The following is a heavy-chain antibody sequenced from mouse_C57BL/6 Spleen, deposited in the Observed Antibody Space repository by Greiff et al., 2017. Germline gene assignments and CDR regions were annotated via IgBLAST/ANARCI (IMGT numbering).Heavy chain of an antibody. CDR1: GYTFTSYW. V-gene: IGHV1-55*01. J-gene: IGHJ4*01. Sequence: QVQLQQPGAELVKPGASVKMSCKASGYTFTSYWITWVKQRPGQGLEWIGDIYPGSGSTNYNEKFKSKATLTVDTSSSTAYMQLSSLTSEDAAVYYCARETTVDAMDYWGQGTSVTVSS. CDR2: IYPGSGST. CDR3: ARETTVDAMDY. D-gene: IGHD1-1*01.